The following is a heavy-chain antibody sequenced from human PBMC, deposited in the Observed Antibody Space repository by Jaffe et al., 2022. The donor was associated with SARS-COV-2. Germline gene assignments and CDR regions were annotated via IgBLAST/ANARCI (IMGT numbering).Heavy chain of an antibody. CDR1: EFTFSNYA. CDR2: LNERGDYT. CDR3: ARSVVADRLRFGFDY. Sequence: EVHLLESGGALVQPGGSLRLSCAASEFTFSNYAMSWVRQAPGKGLEWVSGLNERGDYTYYVDSVKDRFTISRDNSRNTLYLQMNSLRDEDTAIYYCARSVVADRLRFGFDYWGQGSLVTVSS. J-gene: IGHJ4*02. D-gene: IGHD3-10*01. V-gene: IGHV3-23*01.